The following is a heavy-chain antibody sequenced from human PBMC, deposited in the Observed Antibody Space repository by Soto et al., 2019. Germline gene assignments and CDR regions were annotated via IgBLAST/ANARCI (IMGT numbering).Heavy chain of an antibody. CDR2: TYYGWNT. V-gene: IGHV4-59*01. CDR1: GGSISDYY. D-gene: IGHD3-22*01. Sequence: PSETLSLTCSASGGSISDYYWSWIRQPPGKGLEWIGYTYYGWNTNYNPSLKSRVTISVDTSKNQFSLKLISVTAADTAVYYCARDREYYDSSGLYFDYWGQGTLVTVSS. J-gene: IGHJ4*02. CDR3: ARDREYYDSSGLYFDY.